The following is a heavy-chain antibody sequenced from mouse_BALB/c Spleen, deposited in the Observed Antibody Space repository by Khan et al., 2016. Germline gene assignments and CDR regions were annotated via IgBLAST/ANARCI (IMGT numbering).Heavy chain of an antibody. CDR2: IRCETNNHAI. J-gene: IGHJ4*01. D-gene: IGHD1-1*01. V-gene: IGHV6-6*01. CDR3: TLYEHYAVDY. CDR1: GFTFSDAW. Sequence: EVQLQESGGGLVQPGGSMKLSCVASGFTFSDAWMDWVRQSPARGPEWVAEIRCETNNHAIYYAESVQGRFTISRGDYKHRDYQQMNILRAEDTGIYYCTLYEHYAVDYLDQGTSVTVSS.